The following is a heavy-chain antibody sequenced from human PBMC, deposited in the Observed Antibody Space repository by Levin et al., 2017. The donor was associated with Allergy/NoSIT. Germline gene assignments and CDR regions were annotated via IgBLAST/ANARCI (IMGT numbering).Heavy chain of an antibody. CDR3: AKDVVFGTSSWSLDC. D-gene: IGHD6-13*01. J-gene: IGHJ4*02. Sequence: PGGSLRLSCAASGFSFRSFGMHWVRQAPGKGLEWVAVISYDGSDKYYADSVKGRFTISRDNTKNTLYLQMNSLRSEDAAVFYCAKDVVFGTSSWSLDCWGQGTLVTVSS. V-gene: IGHV3-30*18. CDR2: ISYDGSDK. CDR1: GFSFRSFG.